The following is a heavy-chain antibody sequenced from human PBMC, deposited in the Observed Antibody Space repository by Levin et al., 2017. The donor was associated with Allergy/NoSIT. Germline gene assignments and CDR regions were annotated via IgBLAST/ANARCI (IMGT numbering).Heavy chain of an antibody. CDR1: GGSISNFNW. Sequence: SETLSLTCAVSGGSISNFNWWSWVRQPPGKGLEWIGEIYHSGSTHCNPSLKSRVTISIDKAKNQFSLKLSSVTAADTAVYSCARGDWNYNYAMGVWGQGTTVTVSS. D-gene: IGHD3/OR15-3a*01. J-gene: IGHJ6*02. V-gene: IGHV4-4*02. CDR2: IYHSGST. CDR3: ARGDWNYNYAMGV.